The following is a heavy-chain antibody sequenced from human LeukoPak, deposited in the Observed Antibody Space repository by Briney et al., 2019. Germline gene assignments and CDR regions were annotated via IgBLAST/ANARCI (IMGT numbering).Heavy chain of an antibody. Sequence: PSETLSLTCTVSGDSISSNYWSWIRQPPGKGLEWIGSIYYSGSTYYNPSLKSRVTISVDTSKNQFSLKLSSVTAADTAVCYCARSGTLRRTLFDYWGQGTLVTVSS. V-gene: IGHV4-59*12. D-gene: IGHD1-26*01. CDR3: ARSGTLRRTLFDY. J-gene: IGHJ4*02. CDR2: IYYSGST. CDR1: GDSISSNY.